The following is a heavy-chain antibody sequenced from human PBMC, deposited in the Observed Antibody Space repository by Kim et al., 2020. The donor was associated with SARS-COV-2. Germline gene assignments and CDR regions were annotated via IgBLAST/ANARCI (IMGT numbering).Heavy chain of an antibody. CDR3: ARALAAAGVDY. V-gene: IGHV4-34*01. CDR1: GGSFSGYY. J-gene: IGHJ4*02. CDR2: INHSGST. D-gene: IGHD6-13*01. Sequence: SETLSLTCAVYGGSFSGYYWSWIRQPPGKGLEWIGEINHSGSTNYNPSLKSRVTISVDTSKNQFSLKLSSVTAADTAVYYCARALAAAGVDYWGQGTLVTVSS.